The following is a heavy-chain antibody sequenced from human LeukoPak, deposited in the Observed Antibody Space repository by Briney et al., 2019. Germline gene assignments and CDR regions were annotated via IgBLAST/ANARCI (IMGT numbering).Heavy chain of an antibody. V-gene: IGHV3-23*01. D-gene: IGHD2-15*01. Sequence: GGSLRLSCGVSGITLSNYGMTWVRQAPGKGLEWVAGLSGSAGGSNYADSVKGRFTISRDNSRNTLDLQMNSLRAEDTAVYYCAKVLGYCSGGTCYSDSVYWGQGTLVTVSS. CDR1: GITLSNYG. CDR3: AKVLGYCSGGTCYSDSVY. J-gene: IGHJ4*02. CDR2: LSGSAGGS.